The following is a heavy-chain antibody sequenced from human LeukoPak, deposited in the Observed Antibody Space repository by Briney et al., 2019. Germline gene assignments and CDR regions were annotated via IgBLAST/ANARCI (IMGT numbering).Heavy chain of an antibody. D-gene: IGHD3-22*01. Sequence: SETLSLTCTVSGGSISSSSYYWGWIRQPPGKGLEWIGSIYYSGSTYYNPSLKSRVTISIDTSKHQFSLKLSSVTAADTAVYYCARGPPVYYDNGGYYFFDYWGQGTRVTISS. CDR3: ARGPPVYYDNGGYYFFDY. V-gene: IGHV4-39*07. J-gene: IGHJ4*02. CDR1: GGSISSSSYY. CDR2: IYYSGST.